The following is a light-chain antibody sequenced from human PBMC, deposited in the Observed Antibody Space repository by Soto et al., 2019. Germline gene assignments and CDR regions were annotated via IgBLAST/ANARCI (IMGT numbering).Light chain of an antibody. Sequence: ILLTQAPSTLSASVGARVTISCRASQSINKWLAWYQNKPGKAPKLLIYDASSLESGVPSRFRGSGSGTDFTLTISRLKPEDGATDECQKYNSAPLTFGGGTKVDIK. CDR2: DAS. J-gene: IGKJ4*01. CDR3: QKYNSAPLT. CDR1: QSINKW. V-gene: IGKV1-5*01.